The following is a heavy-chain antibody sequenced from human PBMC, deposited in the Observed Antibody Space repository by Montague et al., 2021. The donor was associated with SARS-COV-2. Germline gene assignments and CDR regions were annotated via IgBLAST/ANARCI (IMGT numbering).Heavy chain of an antibody. V-gene: IGHV4-30-2*06. CDR1: GFSLSTSGMC. CDR3: ARDQTVLEWIWYGRDV. Sequence: LVKPTQTLTLTCTFSGFSLSTSGMCVSWIRQSPGKGLEWIGNXDHSGNTNYNPSLKSRVSISVDTSSSQFSLYLTSVTAADAAVYYCARDQTVLEWIWYGRDVWGPGTTVTVSS. CDR2: XDHSGNT. J-gene: IGHJ6*02. D-gene: IGHD3-3*01.